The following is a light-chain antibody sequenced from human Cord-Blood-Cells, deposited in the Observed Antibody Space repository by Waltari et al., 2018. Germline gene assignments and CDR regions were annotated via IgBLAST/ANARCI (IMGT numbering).Light chain of an antibody. V-gene: IGLV3-1*01. Sequence: SYELTQPPSVSVSPGQTASITCPGDKLGDKYACWYQQKPGQSPVLVIYQDSKRPSGIPERFSGSNSGNTATLTISGTQAMDEADYYCQAWDSSTWMFGGGTKLTVL. CDR3: QAWDSSTWM. CDR2: QDS. CDR1: KLGDKY. J-gene: IGLJ3*02.